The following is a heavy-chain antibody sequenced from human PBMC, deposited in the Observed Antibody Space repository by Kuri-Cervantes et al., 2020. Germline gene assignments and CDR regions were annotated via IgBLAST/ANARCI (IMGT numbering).Heavy chain of an antibody. Sequence: GESLKISCAASGFNFDDYGMNWVRRAPGKGLEWVSSISSSSSYIYYADSVKGRFTISRDNAKNSLYLQMNSLRAEDTAVYYCARAGQVDSYLTRFDYWGQGTLVTVSS. V-gene: IGHV3-21*01. CDR2: ISSSSSYI. CDR3: ARAGQVDSYLTRFDY. CDR1: GFNFDDYG. J-gene: IGHJ4*02. D-gene: IGHD5-18*01.